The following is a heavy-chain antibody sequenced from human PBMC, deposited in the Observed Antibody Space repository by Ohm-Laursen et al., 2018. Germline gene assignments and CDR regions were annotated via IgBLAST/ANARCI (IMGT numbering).Heavy chain of an antibody. CDR1: GGSISSYY. J-gene: IGHJ6*02. Sequence: SDTLSLTCTVSGGSISSYYWSWIRQPPGKGLEWIGYIYYSGSTYYNPSLKSRVTISVDTSKNQFSLKLSSVIAADTAVYYCARTVRPTYYYGMDVWGQGTTVTVPS. CDR3: ARTVRPTYYYGMDV. CDR2: IYYSGST. V-gene: IGHV4-59*08.